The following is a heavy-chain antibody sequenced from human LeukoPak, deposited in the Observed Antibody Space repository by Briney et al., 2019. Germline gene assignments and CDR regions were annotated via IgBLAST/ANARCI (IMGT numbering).Heavy chain of an antibody. V-gene: IGHV4-59*01. CDR2: IYFSGST. Sequence: KPSETLSLTCTVSGGSIRSYYWSWLRQPPGKGLEWIGYIYFSGSTSYNPSLKSRVTISVDRSKNQFSLKLSSVAAADTAVYYCARSYDTNFDYWGQGTLVTVSS. D-gene: IGHD3-3*01. CDR3: ARSYDTNFDY. J-gene: IGHJ4*02. CDR1: GGSIRSYY.